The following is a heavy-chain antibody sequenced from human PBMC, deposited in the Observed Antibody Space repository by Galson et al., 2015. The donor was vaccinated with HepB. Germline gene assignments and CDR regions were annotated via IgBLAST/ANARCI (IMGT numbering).Heavy chain of an antibody. CDR3: ARHPGRGSVGYAFDL. D-gene: IGHD5-12*01. Sequence: SKTLSLTCSVSHGSTNNYYWSWIRQSPGNRLEWIGYIYYNGDTTYNPSLGYRVGMSVDTSINQVSLWLTSVTAADTAVYYCARHPGRGSVGYAFDLWGQGTLVTVSA. CDR2: IYYNGDT. J-gene: IGHJ4*02. CDR1: HGSTNNYY. V-gene: IGHV4-59*08.